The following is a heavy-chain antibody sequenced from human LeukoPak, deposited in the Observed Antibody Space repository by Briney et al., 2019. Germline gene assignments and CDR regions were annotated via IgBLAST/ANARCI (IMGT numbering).Heavy chain of an antibody. J-gene: IGHJ6*04. CDR2: ISDSGGST. D-gene: IGHD3-10*02. CDR1: GFTFSSYG. V-gene: IGHV3-23*01. CDR3: AELGITMIGGV. Sequence: GGSLRLSCAASGFTFSSYGMSWVRQAPGKGLEWVSAISDSGGSTYYADSVKGRFTISRDNSKNTLYLQMNSLRAEDTAVYHCAELGITMIGGVWGKGTTVTISS.